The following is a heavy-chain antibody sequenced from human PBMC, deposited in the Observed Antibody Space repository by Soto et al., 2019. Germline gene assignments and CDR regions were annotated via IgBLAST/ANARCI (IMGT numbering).Heavy chain of an antibody. D-gene: IGHD2-2*01. V-gene: IGHV3-30-3*01. CDR2: ISYDGSNK. CDR3: ARDRYCSSTSCYGNWFDP. Sequence: QVQLVESGGGVVKPGRSLRLSCAASGFTFSSYAMHWVRQAPGKGLEWVAVISYDGSNKYYADSVKGRFTISRDNSKNTLYMQMNSLRAEDTAVYYCARDRYCSSTSCYGNWFDPWGQGTLVTVSS. CDR1: GFTFSSYA. J-gene: IGHJ5*02.